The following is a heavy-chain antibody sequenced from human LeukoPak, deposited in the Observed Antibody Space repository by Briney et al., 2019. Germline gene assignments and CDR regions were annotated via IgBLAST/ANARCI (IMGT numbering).Heavy chain of an antibody. CDR2: IYYSGST. CDR1: GGSISSSSYY. CDR3: ARGIGLAVAGIFDY. D-gene: IGHD6-19*01. Sequence: SETLSLTCTVSGGSISSSSYYWGWLRQPPGKGLEWIGSIYYSGSTYYNPSLKSRVTISVDTSRNQFSLKLSSVTAADTAVYYCARGIGLAVAGIFDYWGQGTLVTVSS. J-gene: IGHJ4*02. V-gene: IGHV4-39*01.